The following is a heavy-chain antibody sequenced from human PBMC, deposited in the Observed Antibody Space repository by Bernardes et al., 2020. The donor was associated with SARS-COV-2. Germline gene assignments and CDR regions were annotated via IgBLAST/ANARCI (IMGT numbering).Heavy chain of an antibody. Sequence: ASVKVSCKVSGYTLTALSMHWVRQAPGQGLEWMGGFDPEDGDTIYAQKFQGRVTMTEDTSTDTAYMELSSLRSEDTAVYYCATAIAAAGNPDDYYYYYGMDVWGQGTTVTVSS. CDR3: ATAIAAAGNPDDYYYYYGMDV. D-gene: IGHD6-13*01. V-gene: IGHV1-24*01. CDR2: FDPEDGDT. J-gene: IGHJ6*02. CDR1: GYTLTALS.